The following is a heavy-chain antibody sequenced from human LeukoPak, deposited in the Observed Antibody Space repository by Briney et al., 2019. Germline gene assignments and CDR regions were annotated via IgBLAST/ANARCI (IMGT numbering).Heavy chain of an antibody. CDR1: GFTFDDYA. D-gene: IGHD3-9*01. CDR3: AKSRYYDILTGQTYYFDY. V-gene: IGHV3-9*01. Sequence: GGSLRLSCTASGFTFDDYAMHWVRQAPGKGLDWVSGISWNSGDIVYADSVKGRFTISRDNAENSLYLQMNSLTSEDTALYYCAKSRYYDILTGQTYYFDYWGQGTLVTVSS. J-gene: IGHJ4*02. CDR2: ISWNSGDI.